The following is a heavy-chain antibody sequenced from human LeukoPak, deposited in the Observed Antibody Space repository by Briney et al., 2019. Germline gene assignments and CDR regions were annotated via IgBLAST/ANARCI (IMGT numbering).Heavy chain of an antibody. V-gene: IGHV4-59*08. J-gene: IGHJ3*02. D-gene: IGHD2-21*01. CDR3: ARSVSWGLLVRDDAFDI. CDR1: GGSISSYH. Sequence: PSETLSLTCTVSGGSISSYHWIWIRQPPGKGLEWIGYIHYSGSTNYNPSLKSRVTTSVDTSKKQFSLKLRPVTAADTAVYYCARSVSWGLLVRDDAFDIWGQGTMVTVSS. CDR2: IHYSGST.